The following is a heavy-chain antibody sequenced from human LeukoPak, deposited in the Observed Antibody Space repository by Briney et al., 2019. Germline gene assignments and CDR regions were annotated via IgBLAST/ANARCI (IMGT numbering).Heavy chain of an antibody. CDR1: GGSISSSRYY. V-gene: IGHV4-39*01. Sequence: SETLSLTCTVSGGSISSSRYYWGWIRQPPGKGLEWIGSIYYSGSTYYNPSLKSRVTISVDTSKKQFSLKVGSVTAADTAMYCCARTAIDLGRSLDYWGQGTLVTVSS. J-gene: IGHJ4*02. D-gene: IGHD3-9*01. CDR3: ARTAIDLGRSLDY. CDR2: IYYSGST.